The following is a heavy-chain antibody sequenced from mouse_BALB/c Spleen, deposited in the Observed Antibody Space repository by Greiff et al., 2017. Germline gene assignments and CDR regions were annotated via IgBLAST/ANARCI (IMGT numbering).Heavy chain of an antibody. CDR3: AREEVAMDY. J-gene: IGHJ4*01. CDR1: GYTFTDYN. V-gene: IGHV1S29*02. Sequence: VQLQQSGPELVKPGASVKISCKASGYTFTDYNMHWVKQSHGKSLEWIGYIYPYNGGTCYNQKFKSKATLTVDNSSSTAYMELRSLTSEDSAVYYCAREEVAMDYWGQGTSVTVSS. CDR2: IYPYNGGT.